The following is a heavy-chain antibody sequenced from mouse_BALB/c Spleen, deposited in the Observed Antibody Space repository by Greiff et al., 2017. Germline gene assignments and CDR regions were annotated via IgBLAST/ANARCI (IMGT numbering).Heavy chain of an antibody. Sequence: VQLQESGPGLVQPSQSLSITCTVSGFSLTSYGVHWVRQSPGKGLEWLGVIWSGGSTDYNAAFISRLSISKDNSKSQVFFKMNSLQANDTAIYYCARGRGNSYYAMDYWGQGTSVTVSS. CDR3: ARGRGNSYYAMDY. CDR1: GFSLTSYG. CDR2: IWSGGST. V-gene: IGHV2-2*02. D-gene: IGHD2-1*01. J-gene: IGHJ4*01.